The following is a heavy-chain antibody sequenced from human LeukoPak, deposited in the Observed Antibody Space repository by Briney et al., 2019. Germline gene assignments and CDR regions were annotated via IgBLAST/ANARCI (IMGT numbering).Heavy chain of an antibody. J-gene: IGHJ3*02. CDR2: SYTSGTT. V-gene: IGHV4-4*07. Sequence: SETLSLTCPVSGGSVNPYTWTWIRQPAGKGLEWIGRSYTSGTTNYNRSLASRVTMSVDTSKNQFSLKLTSVTVADTAVYYCARGNNWNDHDAFDIWGQGTLVTVSS. CDR1: GGSVNPYT. CDR3: ARGNNWNDHDAFDI. D-gene: IGHD1-1*01.